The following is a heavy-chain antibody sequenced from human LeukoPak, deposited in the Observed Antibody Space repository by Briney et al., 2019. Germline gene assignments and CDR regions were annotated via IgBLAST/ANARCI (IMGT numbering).Heavy chain of an antibody. J-gene: IGHJ3*02. Sequence: PSETLSLTCTVSGGSISSYYWSWIRQPPGKGLEWIGYIYYSGSTNYNPSLKSRVTISVDTSKNQFSLKLSSVTAADTALYYCARRTYDLWSGDYTGAFDIWGQGTMVTVSS. CDR3: ARRTYDLWSGDYTGAFDI. D-gene: IGHD3-3*01. CDR1: GGSISSYY. CDR2: IYYSGST. V-gene: IGHV4-59*01.